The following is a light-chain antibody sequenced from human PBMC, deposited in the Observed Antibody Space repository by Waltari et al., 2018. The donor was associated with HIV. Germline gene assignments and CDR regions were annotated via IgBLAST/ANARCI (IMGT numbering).Light chain of an antibody. V-gene: IGKV4-1*01. CDR2: AST. J-gene: IGKJ5*01. CDR3: QQCGTTPIT. Sequence: DIVVTQSADSLAVSLGERATVNCKSSQSDLYSSNNKNYLAWYQQRPGQPPRLIFYASTILDSGSHDRCSGGCAATYFTLTISRLQAEDVATYYCQQCGTTPITFGQGTRLEIK. CDR1: QSDLYSSNNKNY.